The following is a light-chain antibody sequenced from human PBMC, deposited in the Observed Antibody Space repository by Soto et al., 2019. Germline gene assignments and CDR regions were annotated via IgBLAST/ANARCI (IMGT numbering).Light chain of an antibody. CDR3: QQYNNWWT. J-gene: IGKJ1*01. CDR1: QSVSNN. Sequence: EIVMTQSPATLSVSPGERATLSCRASQSVSNNLAWYQKKPGQAPRLLIYGASTRATGIPARFSGSGSGTEITLTISSLQYEDFAFYYCQQYNNWWTFGQGTRVDIK. CDR2: GAS. V-gene: IGKV3-15*01.